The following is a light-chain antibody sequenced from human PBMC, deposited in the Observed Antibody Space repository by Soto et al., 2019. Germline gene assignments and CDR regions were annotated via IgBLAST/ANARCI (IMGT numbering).Light chain of an antibody. CDR2: DTS. J-gene: IGKJ5*01. CDR3: QQYSNWPPIT. V-gene: IGKV3-15*01. CDR1: QSVTDN. Sequence: DIVMTQSPDSLAVSLGERATLSCRASQSVTDNYLAWYQQKPGQAPRLLIYDTSTRATGIPARFSGSGSGTEFTLTISSLQSEDFAVYYCQQYSNWPPITFGQGTRLEIK.